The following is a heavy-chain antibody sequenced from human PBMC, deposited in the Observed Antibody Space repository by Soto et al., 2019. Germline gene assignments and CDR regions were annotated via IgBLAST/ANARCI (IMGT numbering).Heavy chain of an antibody. D-gene: IGHD2-15*01. Sequence: SVKVSCKASGGTFSSYAISWVRQAPGQGLEWMGGIIPIFGTANYAQKFQGRVTITADESTGTAYMELSSLRSEDTAVYYCGRVYCNGGRCYVIDYWGQRTLVTVSS. V-gene: IGHV1-69*13. CDR3: GRVYCNGGRCYVIDY. CDR1: GGTFSSYA. CDR2: IIPIFGTA. J-gene: IGHJ4*02.